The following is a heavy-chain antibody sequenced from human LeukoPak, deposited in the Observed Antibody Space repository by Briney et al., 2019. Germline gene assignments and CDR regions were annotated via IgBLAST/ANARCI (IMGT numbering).Heavy chain of an antibody. J-gene: IGHJ3*02. CDR2: IYHSGST. D-gene: IGHD6-13*01. CDR3: ASRIAAAGTHAFDI. Sequence: SETLSLTCAVSGYSISSGYYWGWIRQPPGKGLEWIGSIYHSGSTYYNPSLKSRVTISVDTSKNQFSLKLSSATAADTAVYYCASRIAAAGTHAFDIWGQGTMVTVSS. CDR1: GYSISSGYY. V-gene: IGHV4-38-2*01.